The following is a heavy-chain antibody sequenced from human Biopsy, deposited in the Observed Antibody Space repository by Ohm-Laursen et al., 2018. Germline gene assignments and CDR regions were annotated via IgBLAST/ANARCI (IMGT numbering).Heavy chain of an antibody. Sequence: SLRLSCAASGFTLSSYSMNWVRQTPGKGLEWVSTISSSSDNIYYVDSVKGRFTISRDNAKNSLYLQMNSLRAEDTAVYYCARTRGSSGIATIYYYGMEVWGQGTTVTVSS. V-gene: IGHV3-21*01. J-gene: IGHJ6*02. CDR3: ARTRGSSGIATIYYYGMEV. CDR2: ISSSSDNI. CDR1: GFTLSSYS. D-gene: IGHD3-10*01.